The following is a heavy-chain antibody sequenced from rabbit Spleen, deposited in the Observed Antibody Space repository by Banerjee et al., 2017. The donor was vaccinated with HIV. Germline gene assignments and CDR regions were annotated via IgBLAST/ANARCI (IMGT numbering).Heavy chain of an antibody. V-gene: IGHV1S40*01. CDR3: ARDTASSFSSYGMDL. CDR2: IYAGSSGST. CDR1: GFSFSSSYW. Sequence: QSLEESGGDLVKPGASLTLTCTASGFSFSSSYWICWVRQAPGKGLEWIACIYAGSSGSTYYASWAKGRFTISKPSSTTVTLQMTRLSAADTATYFCARDTASSFSSYGMDLWGQGTLVTVS. D-gene: IGHD8-1*01. J-gene: IGHJ6*01.